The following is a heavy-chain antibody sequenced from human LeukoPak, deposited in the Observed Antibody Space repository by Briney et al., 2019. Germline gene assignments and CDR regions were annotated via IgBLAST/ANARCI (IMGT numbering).Heavy chain of an antibody. CDR3: ARGDGYNFYY. D-gene: IGHD5-24*01. CDR1: GGSISSYY. V-gene: IGHV4-59*01. Sequence: PSETLSLTCTVSGGSISSYYWSWIRQPPGKGLEWIGYIYYSGSTNYNPSLKNRVTISVDTSKNQFSLNLSSVTAADTAVYYRARGDGYNFYYWGQGTLVTVSS. CDR2: IYYSGST. J-gene: IGHJ4*02.